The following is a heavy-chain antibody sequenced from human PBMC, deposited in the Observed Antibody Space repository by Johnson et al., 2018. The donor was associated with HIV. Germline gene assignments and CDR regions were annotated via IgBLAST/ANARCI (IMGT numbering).Heavy chain of an antibody. J-gene: IGHJ3*02. V-gene: IGHV3-15*01. CDR2: IKSKTDGGTT. Sequence: VQLVESGGGLVKPGGSLRLSCAASGFTFSDAWMSWVRQAPGKGLEWVGRIKSKTDGGTTDYAAPVKGRFTISRDDSKSIAYLQMNSLKTEDTAVYYCTREWGKFYDSVWGTYRWNDAFDIWAQGTMVTVSS. CDR3: TREWGKFYDSVWGTYRWNDAFDI. D-gene: IGHD3-16*02. CDR1: GFTFSDAW.